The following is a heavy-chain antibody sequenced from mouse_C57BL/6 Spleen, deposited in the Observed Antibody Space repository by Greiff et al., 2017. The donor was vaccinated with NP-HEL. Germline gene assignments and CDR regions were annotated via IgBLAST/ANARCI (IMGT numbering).Heavy chain of an antibody. Sequence: EVQVVESGGGLVKPGGSLKLSCAASGFTFSDYGMHWVRQAPERGLEWVAYISSGSSTIYYADTVKGRFTMSRDNAKNTLFLQMTSLRSEDTAMYYCARHGYYTWFAYWGQGTLVTVSA. D-gene: IGHD2-3*01. CDR2: ISSGSSTI. J-gene: IGHJ3*01. CDR1: GFTFSDYG. V-gene: IGHV5-17*01. CDR3: ARHGYYTWFAY.